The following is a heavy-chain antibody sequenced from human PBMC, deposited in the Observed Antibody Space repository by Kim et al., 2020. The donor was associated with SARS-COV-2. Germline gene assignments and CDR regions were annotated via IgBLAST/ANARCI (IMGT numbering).Heavy chain of an antibody. Sequence: GESLQISCKGSGYSFTSYWIGWVRQMPGKGLEWMGIIYPGDSDTRYSPSFQGQVTISADKSISTAYLQWSSLKASDTAIYYCARQRSGWPDAFDIWGQGTMVTVSS. V-gene: IGHV5-51*01. CDR2: IYPGDSDT. D-gene: IGHD6-19*01. CDR3: ARQRSGWPDAFDI. CDR1: GYSFTSYW. J-gene: IGHJ3*02.